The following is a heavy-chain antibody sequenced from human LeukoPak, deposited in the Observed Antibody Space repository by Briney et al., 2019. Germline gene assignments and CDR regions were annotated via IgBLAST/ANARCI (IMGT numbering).Heavy chain of an antibody. CDR2: INPNSGGA. V-gene: IGHV1-2*02. Sequence: ASVKVSCKASGYTFTGYYMHWVRQAPGQELEWMGWINPNSGGANYAQKFQGRVTMTRDTSISTAYMELSRLRSDDTAVYYCARAKEQWLVGGYDYWGQGTLVTVSS. CDR1: GYTFTGYY. J-gene: IGHJ4*02. D-gene: IGHD6-19*01. CDR3: ARAKEQWLVGGYDY.